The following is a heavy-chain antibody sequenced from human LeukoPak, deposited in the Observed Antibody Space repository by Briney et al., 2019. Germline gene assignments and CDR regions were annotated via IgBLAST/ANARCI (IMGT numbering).Heavy chain of an antibody. CDR1: GFTFSSYA. CDR2: IRGSGGST. CDR3: AKGVPYQLATFFDY. V-gene: IGHV3-23*01. D-gene: IGHD2-2*01. J-gene: IGHJ4*02. Sequence: GGSVRLSCAASGFTFSSYAMRWVRDARGKGREGVSAIRGSGGSTYCADSVKGRFTMSRDNSKNTLYLQMNSLRAEDTAVYYCAKGVPYQLATFFDYWGQGTLVTVSS.